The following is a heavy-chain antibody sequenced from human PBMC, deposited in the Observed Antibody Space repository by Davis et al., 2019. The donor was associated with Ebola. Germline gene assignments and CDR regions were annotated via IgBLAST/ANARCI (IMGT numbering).Heavy chain of an antibody. D-gene: IGHD4-17*01. CDR1: GGTIISSNW. CDR2: IYHSGST. Sequence: SETLSLTCTVSGGTIISSNWWSCVRQPPGKGLEWIGEIYHSGSTNYNPSLKSRVTISVDKSKNQFSLNLSSVTAADTAVYYCARESLDYGDYLLDYWGQGTLVTVSS. J-gene: IGHJ4*02. CDR3: ARESLDYGDYLLDY. V-gene: IGHV4-4*02.